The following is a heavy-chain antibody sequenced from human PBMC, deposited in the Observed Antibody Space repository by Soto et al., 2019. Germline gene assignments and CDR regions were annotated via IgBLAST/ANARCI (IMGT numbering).Heavy chain of an antibody. D-gene: IGHD2-2*02. CDR2: IWYDGSNK. V-gene: IGHV3-33*01. CDR1: GFTFSSYG. CDR3: ARDGYCSSTSCYTPGLFDY. Sequence: PGGSLRLSCAASGFTFSSYGMHWVRQAPGKGLEWVAVIWYDGSNKYYADSVKGRFTISRDNSKNTLYLQMNSLRAEDTAVYYCARDGYCSSTSCYTPGLFDYWGQGTLVTVSS. J-gene: IGHJ4*02.